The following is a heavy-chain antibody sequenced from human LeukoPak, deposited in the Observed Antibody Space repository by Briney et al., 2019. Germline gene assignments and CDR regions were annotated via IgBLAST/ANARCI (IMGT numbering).Heavy chain of an antibody. D-gene: IGHD1-26*01. CDR1: GFTFSSYG. CDR3: AREGVSGPDPLGGDAFDI. Sequence: SGGSLRLSCAASGFTFSSYGMPWVRQAPGKGLEWVAVIWYDGSNKYYADSVKGRFTISRDNSKNTLYLQMNSLRAEDTAVYYCAREGVSGPDPLGGDAFDIWGQGTMVTVSS. J-gene: IGHJ3*02. CDR2: IWYDGSNK. V-gene: IGHV3-33*01.